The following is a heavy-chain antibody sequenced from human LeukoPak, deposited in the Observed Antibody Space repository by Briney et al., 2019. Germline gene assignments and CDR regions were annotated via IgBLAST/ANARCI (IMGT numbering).Heavy chain of an antibody. D-gene: IGHD6-13*01. CDR1: GYSFASYW. V-gene: IGHV5-51*01. CDR3: ARQVSSSWYRDYYGMDV. J-gene: IGHJ6*02. Sequence: GESLKISCKGSGYSFASYWIGWVRQMPGKGLEWMGIIYPGDSDTRYSPSFQGQVTISADKSISTAYLQWSSLKASDTAMYYCARQVSSSWYRDYYGMDVWGQGTTVTVSS. CDR2: IYPGDSDT.